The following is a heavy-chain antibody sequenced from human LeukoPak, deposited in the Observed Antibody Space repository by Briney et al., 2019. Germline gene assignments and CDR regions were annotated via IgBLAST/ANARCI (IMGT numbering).Heavy chain of an antibody. CDR3: ARDRYCGGDCSDAFDI. V-gene: IGHV3-48*02. CDR1: GFTFSNYN. D-gene: IGHD2-21*02. J-gene: IGHJ3*02. Sequence: GGSLRLSCAASGFTFSNYNMNWVRQVPGKGLEWVSYISSSSSAIYYTHSVRGRFTISRDNAKTSLHLQMNSLRDEDTAVYYCARDRYCGGDCSDAFDIWGRGTTVTVSS. CDR2: ISSSSSAI.